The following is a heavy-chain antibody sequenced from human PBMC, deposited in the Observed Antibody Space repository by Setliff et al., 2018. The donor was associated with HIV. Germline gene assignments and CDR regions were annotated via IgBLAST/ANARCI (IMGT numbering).Heavy chain of an antibody. CDR2: IHTSGST. V-gene: IGHV4-4*07. D-gene: IGHD6-13*01. CDR1: GASISSYY. J-gene: IGHJ4*02. Sequence: KPSETLSLTCTVSGASISSYYWTWIRQPAGKGLEWIGHIHTSGSTNYNPSLKSRVTISIDTSKNQFSLKLRSATATDTALYYCARVSSSYYFLGAFDSWGQGTLVTVSS. CDR3: ARVSSSYYFLGAFDS.